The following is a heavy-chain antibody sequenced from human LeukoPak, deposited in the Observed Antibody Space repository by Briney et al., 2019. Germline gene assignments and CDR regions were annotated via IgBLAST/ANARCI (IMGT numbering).Heavy chain of an antibody. Sequence: PGGSLRLSCAASGFTFSNYAMSWVRQAPGKGLEWVSGISGSDGTTYYAGSVKGRFTISRDNSKNTLYLQMNGLRAEDTAVYYCAKDSAKKYDDYWGQGTLVTVSS. J-gene: IGHJ4*02. D-gene: IGHD2/OR15-2a*01. V-gene: IGHV3-23*01. CDR1: GFTFSNYA. CDR2: ISGSDGTT. CDR3: AKDSAKKYDDY.